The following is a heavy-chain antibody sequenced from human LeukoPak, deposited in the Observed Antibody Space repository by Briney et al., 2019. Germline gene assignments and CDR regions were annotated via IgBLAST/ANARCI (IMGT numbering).Heavy chain of an antibody. Sequence: GGSLRLSCAASGFTYSSHWMSWVRQAPGKGLEWVGNIKEDGSEKYYAGSVKGRFTISRDNAKNSLYLQMNSLRVEDTAVYYCARAYYGSSGFDYWGQGTLVTVSS. V-gene: IGHV3-7*01. CDR1: GFTYSSHW. J-gene: IGHJ4*02. D-gene: IGHD3-10*01. CDR3: ARAYYGSSGFDY. CDR2: IKEDGSEK.